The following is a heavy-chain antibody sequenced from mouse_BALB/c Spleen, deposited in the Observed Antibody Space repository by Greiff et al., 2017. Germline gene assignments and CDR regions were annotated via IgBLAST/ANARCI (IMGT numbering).Heavy chain of an antibody. Sequence: EVKLVESGPGLVKPSQSLSLTCSVTGYSITSGYYWNWIRQFPGNKLEWMGYISYDGSNNYNPSLKNRISITRDTSKNQFFLKLNSVTTEDTATYYCARERNWAYAMDYWGQGTSVTVSS. CDR2: ISYDGSN. V-gene: IGHV3-6*02. CDR3: ARERNWAYAMDY. J-gene: IGHJ4*01. D-gene: IGHD4-1*01. CDR1: GYSITSGYY.